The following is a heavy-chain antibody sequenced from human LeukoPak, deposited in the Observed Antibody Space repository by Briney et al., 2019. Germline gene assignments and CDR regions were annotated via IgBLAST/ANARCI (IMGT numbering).Heavy chain of an antibody. CDR3: ARREMATMTPFDY. J-gene: IGHJ4*02. Sequence: GESLKISCKGSGYRFTTYWIGWVRQVPGKGLEWMGIIYPGDSDTRYSPSFQGQVTISADKSISTAYLQWSSLKASDTAMYYCARREMATMTPFDYWGQGTLVTVSS. CDR2: IYPGDSDT. CDR1: GYRFTTYW. D-gene: IGHD5-24*01. V-gene: IGHV5-51*01.